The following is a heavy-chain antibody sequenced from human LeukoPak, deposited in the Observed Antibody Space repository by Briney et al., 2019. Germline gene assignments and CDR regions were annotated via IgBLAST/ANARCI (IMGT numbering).Heavy chain of an antibody. CDR3: ARYGITMIVVAPLDAFDI. Sequence: SETLSLTCAVYGGSFSGYYWSWIRQPPGKGLEWIGEFNHRGSTNYNPSLKSRVTISVDTSKNQFSLKLSSVTAADTAVYYCARYGITMIVVAPLDAFDIWGQGTMVTVSS. CDR1: GGSFSGYY. CDR2: FNHRGST. D-gene: IGHD3-22*01. J-gene: IGHJ3*02. V-gene: IGHV4-34*01.